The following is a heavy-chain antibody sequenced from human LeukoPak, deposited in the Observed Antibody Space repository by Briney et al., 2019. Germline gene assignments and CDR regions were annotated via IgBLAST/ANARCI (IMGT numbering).Heavy chain of an antibody. CDR1: GGSVSSGSYY. J-gene: IGHJ3*02. D-gene: IGHD2-15*01. CDR3: ARGYCSGGSCYSAAFDI. CDR2: IYYSGST. V-gene: IGHV4-61*01. Sequence: SETLSLTCTVSGGSVSSGSYYWSWIRQPPGKGLEWIGYIYYSGSTNYNPSLKGRVTISVDTSKHQFSLKLSSVTAADTAVYYCARGYCSGGSCYSAAFDIWGQGTMVTVSS.